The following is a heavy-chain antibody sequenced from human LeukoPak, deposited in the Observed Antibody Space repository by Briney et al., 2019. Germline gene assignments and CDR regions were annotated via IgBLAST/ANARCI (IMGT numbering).Heavy chain of an antibody. J-gene: IGHJ5*02. V-gene: IGHV3-21*05. CDR1: GFTFSSYA. D-gene: IGHD6-13*01. CDR2: ISSSSSYT. CDR3: ARMAAAGTKFDP. Sequence: PGGSLRLSCAASGFTFSSYAMSWVRQAPGKGLEWVSYISSSSSYTNYADSVKGRFTISRDNAKNSLYLQMNSLRAEDTAVYYCARMAAAGTKFDPWGQGTLVTVSS.